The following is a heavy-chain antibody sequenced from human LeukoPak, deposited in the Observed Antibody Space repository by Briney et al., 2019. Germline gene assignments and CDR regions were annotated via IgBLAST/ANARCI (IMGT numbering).Heavy chain of an antibody. CDR1: GGSISRFY. V-gene: IGHV4-59*01. D-gene: IGHD3-10*01. CDR2: IYNSGST. Sequence: SEALSLTCTLSGGSISRFYWSWIRQPPGKGLEWIGYIYNSGSTNYNPSVKSRVTISVDTSKNQFSLKLTSVTAADTAVYYCARGRGWFGDLGYWGQGTLVTVSS. CDR3: ARGRGWFGDLGY. J-gene: IGHJ4*02.